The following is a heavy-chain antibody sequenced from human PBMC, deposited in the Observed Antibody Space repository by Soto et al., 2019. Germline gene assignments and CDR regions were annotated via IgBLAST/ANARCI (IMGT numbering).Heavy chain of an antibody. J-gene: IGHJ6*02. CDR2: INPSGGST. Sequence: GASVKVSCKASGYTFTSYYMHWVRQAPGQGLEWMGIINPSGGSTSYAQKFQGRVTMTRDTSTSTAYMELSSLRSEDTAVYYCASGYSSSWYLGYYGMDVWGQGTTVTVSS. V-gene: IGHV1-46*01. CDR3: ASGYSSSWYLGYYGMDV. CDR1: GYTFTSYY. D-gene: IGHD6-13*01.